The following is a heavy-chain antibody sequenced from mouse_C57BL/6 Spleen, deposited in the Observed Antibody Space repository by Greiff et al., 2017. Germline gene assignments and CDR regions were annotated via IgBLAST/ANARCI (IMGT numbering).Heavy chain of an antibody. V-gene: IGHV5-6*01. D-gene: IGHD4-1*01. CDR3: ARQLTGIAY. J-gene: IGHJ3*01. CDR2: ISSGGSYN. CDR1: GFTFSSYG. Sequence: EVHLVESGGDLVKPGGSLKLSCAASGFTFSSYGMSWVRQTPDKRLEWVATISSGGSYNYYPDSVKGRFTISRDNAKNTLYLQMSSLKSEDTAMYYCARQLTGIAYWGQGTLVTVSA.